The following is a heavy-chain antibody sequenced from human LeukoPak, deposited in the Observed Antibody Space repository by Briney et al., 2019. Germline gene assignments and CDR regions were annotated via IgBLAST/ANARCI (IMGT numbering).Heavy chain of an antibody. Sequence: GGSLRLSCAASGFTVSSNYMAWVRQAPGRGLEWVSVIYSGGSTYYADSVKGRFTISRDNSKNTLYLQMNSLRTEDTAVYYCARDRVDYWGQGTLVTVSS. V-gene: IGHV3-66*02. CDR2: IYSGGST. CDR1: GFTVSSNY. D-gene: IGHD6-6*01. CDR3: ARDRVDY. J-gene: IGHJ4*02.